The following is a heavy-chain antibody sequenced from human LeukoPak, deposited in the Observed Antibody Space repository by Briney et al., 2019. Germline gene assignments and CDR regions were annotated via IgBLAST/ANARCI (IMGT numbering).Heavy chain of an antibody. Sequence: SETLSLTCAVYGGSFSGYYWSWIRHPPGKGLDWIGEINHSGSTNYNPSLKSRVTISVDTSKNQFSLKLSSVTAADTAVYYCARGSSTTVTHPVSVSYYMDVWGKGTTVTVSS. D-gene: IGHD4-17*01. J-gene: IGHJ6*03. CDR1: GGSFSGYY. V-gene: IGHV4-34*01. CDR3: ARGSSTTVTHPVSVSYYMDV. CDR2: INHSGST.